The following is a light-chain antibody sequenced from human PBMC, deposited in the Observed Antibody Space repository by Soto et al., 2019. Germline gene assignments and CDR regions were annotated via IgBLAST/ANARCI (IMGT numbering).Light chain of an antibody. V-gene: IGKV3-20*01. CDR2: GAS. CDR1: QSFTTSQ. Sequence: EIVLTQSPGTLSLSPGERATLFCRASQSFTTSQLAWYQQRPGQAPRVLIFGASNRAPDIPDRFSGSGSGTGFTLTISRLEPEDFAVYFCQQYGSSVKTFGQGTKVDIK. CDR3: QQYGSSVKT. J-gene: IGKJ1*01.